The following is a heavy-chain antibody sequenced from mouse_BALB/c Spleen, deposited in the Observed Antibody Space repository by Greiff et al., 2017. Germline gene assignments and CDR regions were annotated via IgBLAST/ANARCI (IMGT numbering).Heavy chain of an antibody. CDR1: GFTFSSYT. J-gene: IGHJ3*01. CDR3: TRGGNFAY. V-gene: IGHV5-6-4*01. CDR2: ISSGGSYT. D-gene: IGHD1-1*02. Sequence: DVKLVESGGGLVKPGGSLKLSCAASGFTFSSYTMSWVRQTPEKRLEWVATISSGGSYTYYPDSVKGRFTISRDNAKNTLYLQMSSLKSEDTAMYYCTRGGNFAYWGQGTLVTVSA.